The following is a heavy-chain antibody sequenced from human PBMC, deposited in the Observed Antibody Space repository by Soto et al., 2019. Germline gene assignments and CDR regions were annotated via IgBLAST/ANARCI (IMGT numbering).Heavy chain of an antibody. CDR1: GFTFSSYS. Sequence: PGGSLRLSCAASGFTFSSYSMNWVRQAPGKGLEWVSYISSSSSTIYYADSVKGRFTISRDNAKNSLYLQMNSLRAEDTAVYYCARDHRTYYDILTGHAFDPWGQGTLVTVSS. V-gene: IGHV3-48*01. CDR2: ISSSSSTI. CDR3: ARDHRTYYDILTGHAFDP. J-gene: IGHJ5*02. D-gene: IGHD3-9*01.